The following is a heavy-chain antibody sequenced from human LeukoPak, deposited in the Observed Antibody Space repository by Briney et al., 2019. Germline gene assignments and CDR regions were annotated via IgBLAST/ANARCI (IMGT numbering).Heavy chain of an antibody. J-gene: IGHJ6*02. D-gene: IGHD2-15*01. CDR1: GFTFSSYA. Sequence: GGSLRLSCAASGFTFSSYAMTWVRQAPGKGLEWVAVISYDGSNKYYADSVKGRFTISRDNSKNTLYLQMNSLRAEDTAVYYCARDVRNCSGGSCYGPLYYYYGMDVWGQGTTVTVSS. CDR2: ISYDGSNK. CDR3: ARDVRNCSGGSCYGPLYYYYGMDV. V-gene: IGHV3-30-3*01.